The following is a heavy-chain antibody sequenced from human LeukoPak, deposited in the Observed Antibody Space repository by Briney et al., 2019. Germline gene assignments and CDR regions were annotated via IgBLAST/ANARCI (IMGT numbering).Heavy chain of an antibody. Sequence: GGSLRLSCAASGFTFSSYAMSWVRQAPGKGLEWVSAISGSGGSTYYADSVKGRFTISRDNSKNTLYLQMNSLRAEDTAVYYCARSSGWGNYYYGMDVWGQGTTVTVSS. D-gene: IGHD6-19*01. J-gene: IGHJ6*02. CDR3: ARSSGWGNYYYGMDV. V-gene: IGHV3-23*01. CDR2: ISGSGGST. CDR1: GFTFSSYA.